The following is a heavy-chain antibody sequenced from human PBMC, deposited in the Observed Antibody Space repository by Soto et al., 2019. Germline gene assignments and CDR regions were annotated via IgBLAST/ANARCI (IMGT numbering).Heavy chain of an antibody. CDR2: IGGSGGST. Sequence: EVQLLESGGGLVQPGGSLRLSCVASGFTFSSYAMGWVRQAPGKGLEWVSAIGGSGGSTYYPDSVEGRFTISRDNSKNTLYLQMDSLRVEDTAVYYCAKQGSPHYDSSCYRQKWFDYWGQGTLVTVSS. CDR3: AKQGSPHYDSSCYRQKWFDY. CDR1: GFTFSSYA. V-gene: IGHV3-23*01. D-gene: IGHD3-22*01. J-gene: IGHJ4*02.